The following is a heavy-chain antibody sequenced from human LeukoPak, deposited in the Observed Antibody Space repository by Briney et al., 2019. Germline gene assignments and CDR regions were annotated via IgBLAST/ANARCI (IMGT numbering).Heavy chain of an antibody. CDR3: ARSISTLTTVGDY. J-gene: IGHJ4*02. Sequence: ASVKVSCKASGYTFTGYYMHWVRQAPGQGLEWMGWINPNSGGTNYAQKFQGWFTMTRDTSISTAYMELSRLRSDDTAVYYCARSISTLTTVGDYWGQGTLVTVSS. CDR2: INPNSGGT. CDR1: GYTFTGYY. V-gene: IGHV1-2*04. D-gene: IGHD4-17*01.